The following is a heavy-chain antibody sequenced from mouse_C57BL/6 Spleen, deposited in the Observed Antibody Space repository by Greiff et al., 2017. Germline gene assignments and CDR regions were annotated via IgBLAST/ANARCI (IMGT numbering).Heavy chain of an antibody. V-gene: IGHV1-47*01. J-gene: IGHJ3*01. Sequence: VQLQESGAELVKPGASVKMSCKASGYTFTTYPIEWMKQNHGKSLEWIGNFHPYNDDTKYNEKFKGKATLTVEKSSSTVYLELSRLTSDVSAVYYCAWGIYDGYPGFAYWGQGTLVTVSA. CDR2: FHPYNDDT. CDR1: GYTFTTYP. CDR3: AWGIYDGYPGFAY. D-gene: IGHD2-3*01.